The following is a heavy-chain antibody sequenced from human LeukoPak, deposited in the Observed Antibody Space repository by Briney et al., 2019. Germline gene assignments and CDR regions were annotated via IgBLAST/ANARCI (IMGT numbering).Heavy chain of an antibody. CDR2: FDPEDGET. V-gene: IGHV1-24*01. Sequence: GGSLRLSCAASGFTFSSYSMNWVRQAPGKGLEWMGGFDPEDGETIYAQKFQGRVTMTEDTSTDTAYMELSSLRSEDTAVYYCATVTYYYDSSGYYPLDYWGQGTLVTVSS. CDR3: ATVTYYYDSSGYYPLDY. J-gene: IGHJ4*02. CDR1: GFTFSSYS. D-gene: IGHD3-22*01.